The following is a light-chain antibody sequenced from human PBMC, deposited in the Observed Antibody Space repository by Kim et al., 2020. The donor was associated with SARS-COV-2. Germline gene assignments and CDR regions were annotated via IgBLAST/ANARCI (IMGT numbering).Light chain of an antibody. J-gene: IGKJ2*01. Sequence: SVSPGERAPLSCRASQSISDNLAWYQQKPGQVPRLVIYAASTRATGVPARFSGSGSGTEFTLTISRLQSEDLATYYCQQYNDWPPFFGQGTKLEIK. CDR1: QSISDN. CDR2: AAS. V-gene: IGKV3-15*01. CDR3: QQYNDWPPF.